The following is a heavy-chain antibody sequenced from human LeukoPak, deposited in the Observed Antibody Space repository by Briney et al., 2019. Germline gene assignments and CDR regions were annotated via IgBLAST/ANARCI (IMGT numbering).Heavy chain of an antibody. J-gene: IGHJ6*04. CDR3: IAHFPYFYCFDV. CDR1: GFTIGTAW. CDR2: IKSEGEGATT. D-gene: IGHD3-3*02. Sequence: PGGSLRLSCVSSGFTIGTAWMSWVRQAPGKGLEWLGHIKSEGEGATTDYAAPAKGRFAISRDDSKNMIYLQMSSLKIDDTAIYYCIAHFPYFYCFDVWGKGTTVTVSS. V-gene: IGHV3-15*01.